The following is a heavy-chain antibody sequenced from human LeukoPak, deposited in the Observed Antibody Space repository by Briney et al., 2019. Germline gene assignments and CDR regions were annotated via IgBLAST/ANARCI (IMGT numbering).Heavy chain of an antibody. V-gene: IGHV3-30*06. D-gene: IGHD5-24*01. CDR2: LSYDGSNE. Sequence: GGSLRLSCAASGFSFRSYGMHWVRQAPGKGLEWVALLSYDGSNEYYADSVKGRFTISRDTPRNTLDLQMNSLRGEDTAVYYCAKTGPMGDNFYYYYMDVWGKGTTVTVSS. CDR1: GFSFRSYG. CDR3: AKTGPMGDNFYYYYMDV. J-gene: IGHJ6*03.